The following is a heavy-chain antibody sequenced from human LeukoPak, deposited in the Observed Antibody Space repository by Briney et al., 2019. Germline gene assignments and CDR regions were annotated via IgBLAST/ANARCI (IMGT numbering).Heavy chain of an antibody. V-gene: IGHV4-59*08. CDR1: GGSISSYY. CDR3: ASLQGVAGTDYYYYYMDV. Sequence: SETLSLTCTVSGGSISSYYWSWIRQHPGKGLEWIGYIYYSGSTYYNPSLKSRVTISVDTSKNQFSLKLSSVTAADTAVYYCASLQGVAGTDYYYYYMDVWGKGTTVTVSS. CDR2: IYYSGST. D-gene: IGHD6-19*01. J-gene: IGHJ6*03.